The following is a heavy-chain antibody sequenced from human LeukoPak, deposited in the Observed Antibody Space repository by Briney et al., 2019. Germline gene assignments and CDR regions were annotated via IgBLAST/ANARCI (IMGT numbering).Heavy chain of an antibody. J-gene: IGHJ4*02. CDR3: ARGVIAAAGIVDY. CDR2: IWYDGSNK. D-gene: IGHD6-13*01. V-gene: IGHV3-33*01. Sequence: GESLKISCAASGFTCSSYGMHWVRQAPGKGLEWVAVIWYDGSNKYYADSVKGRFTISRDNSKNTLYLQMNSLRAEDTAVYYCARGVIAAAGIVDYWGQGTLVTVSS. CDR1: GFTCSSYG.